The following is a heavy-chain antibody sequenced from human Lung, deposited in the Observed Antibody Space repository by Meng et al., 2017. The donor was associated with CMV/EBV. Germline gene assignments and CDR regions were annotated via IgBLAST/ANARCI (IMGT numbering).Heavy chain of an antibody. J-gene: IGHJ6*02. V-gene: IGHV3-30-3*01. D-gene: IGHD6-13*01. CDR3: ASRAGIATYYYYGMDV. CDR2: ISYDGSNK. CDR1: GFTFSSYA. Sequence: GESLKISCAASGFTFSSYAMHWVRQAPGKGLEWVAVISYDGSNKYYADSVKGRFTISRDNSKNTLYLQMNSLRAEDTAVYYCASRAGIATYYYYGMDVWGQGTXVTVSS.